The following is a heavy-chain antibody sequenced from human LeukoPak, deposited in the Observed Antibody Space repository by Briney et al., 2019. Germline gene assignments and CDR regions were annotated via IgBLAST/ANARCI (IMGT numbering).Heavy chain of an antibody. CDR1: XGSFXXXY. Sequence: LSLTXXXXXGSFXXXYWSWIRQXPGKGLEWIGEINHSGSTNYNPSLKSRVTISVDTSKNQFSLKLSSVTAADTAVYYCAGPGAARLDYWGQGTLVTVSS. V-gene: IGHV4-34*01. D-gene: IGHD6-6*01. J-gene: IGHJ4*02. CDR2: INHSGST. CDR3: AGPGAARLDY.